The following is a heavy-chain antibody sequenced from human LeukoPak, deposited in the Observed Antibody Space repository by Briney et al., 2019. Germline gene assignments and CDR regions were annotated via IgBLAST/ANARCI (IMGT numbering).Heavy chain of an antibody. V-gene: IGHV3-48*04. CDR1: TFTFSTYS. Sequence: PGGSLRLSCAASTFTFSTYSMNWVRQAPEKGLEWVSYISSSSTTIYYADSVKGRFTISRDNAKNSLYLQMNSLRAEDTAVYYCASFAGYDSSGRSAFDIWGQGTMVTVSS. D-gene: IGHD3-22*01. CDR2: ISSSSTTI. CDR3: ASFAGYDSSGRSAFDI. J-gene: IGHJ3*02.